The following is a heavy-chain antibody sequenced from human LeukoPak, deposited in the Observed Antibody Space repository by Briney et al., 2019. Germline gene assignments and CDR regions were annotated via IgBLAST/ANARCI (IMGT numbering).Heavy chain of an antibody. D-gene: IGHD2-2*02. Sequence: PGGSLRLSCAASGFTFSSYSMNWVRQAPGKGLEWVSSISSSSSYIYYADSVKGRFTISRDNAKNSLYLQMNSLRAEDTAVYYCARDGYCSSTSCYRANYYYYYGMDVWGQGTTVTVSS. CDR1: GFTFSSYS. J-gene: IGHJ6*02. CDR2: ISSSSSYI. V-gene: IGHV3-21*01. CDR3: ARDGYCSSTSCYRANYYYYYGMDV.